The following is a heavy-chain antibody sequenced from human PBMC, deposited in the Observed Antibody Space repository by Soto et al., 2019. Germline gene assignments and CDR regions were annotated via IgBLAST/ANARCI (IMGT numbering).Heavy chain of an antibody. V-gene: IGHV4-39*01. Sequence: PSETLSLTCTVSGGSISSSSYYWGWIRQPPGKGLEWIGSIYYSGSTYYNPSLKSRVTISVDTSKNQFSLKLSSVTAADTAVYYCASPRGYCSGGSCYSKIVGNAFDIWGQGTMVTVSS. CDR1: GGSISSSSYY. J-gene: IGHJ3*02. CDR2: IYYSGST. CDR3: ASPRGYCSGGSCYSKIVGNAFDI. D-gene: IGHD2-15*01.